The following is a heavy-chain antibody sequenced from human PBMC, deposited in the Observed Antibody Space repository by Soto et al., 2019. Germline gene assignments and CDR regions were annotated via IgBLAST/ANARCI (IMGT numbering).Heavy chain of an antibody. CDR2: ISGSGSTI. CDR3: AKVFYYYDSSGYYYFDY. CDR1: GFTFSSYA. D-gene: IGHD3-22*01. V-gene: IGHV3-23*01. J-gene: IGHJ4*02. Sequence: PGGSLRLSCAASGFTFSSYAVSWARQAPGKGPEWISSISGSGSTIYYADSVKGRFTISRDNSKNTLYLQMSSLRAEDTAVYYCAKVFYYYDSSGYYYFDYWGQGTLVTVSS.